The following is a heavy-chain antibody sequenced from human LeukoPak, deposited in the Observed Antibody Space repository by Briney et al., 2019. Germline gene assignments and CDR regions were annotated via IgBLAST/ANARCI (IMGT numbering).Heavy chain of an antibody. CDR1: GESLSKYY. CDR3: ASSVGSTDY. CDR2: INHRGSN. Sequence: SETLPLTCAVYGESLSKYYWTWLRQSPGKGLEWIGEINHRGSNNLNPSLKSRVTLSVDTSKHQFSLKLTSVTAADAAVYYCASSVGSTDYWGQGTLVTVSS. J-gene: IGHJ4*02. D-gene: IGHD1-26*01. V-gene: IGHV4-34*01.